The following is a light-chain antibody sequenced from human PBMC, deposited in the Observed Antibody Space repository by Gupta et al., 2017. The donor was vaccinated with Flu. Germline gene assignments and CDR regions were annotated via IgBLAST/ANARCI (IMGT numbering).Light chain of an antibody. V-gene: IGKV3-20*01. J-gene: IGKJ4*01. CDR3: QHYVTSPLT. CDR1: QNVNGKF. Sequence: ELVLTQSPDTLSLSPGERATLSCRASQNVNGKFLAWYQQKYGQAPRLLIYSASSRATGVPDRFSGSGSGIDFTLTINRLEPEDFAVYYCQHYVTSPLTFGGGTKVEIK. CDR2: SAS.